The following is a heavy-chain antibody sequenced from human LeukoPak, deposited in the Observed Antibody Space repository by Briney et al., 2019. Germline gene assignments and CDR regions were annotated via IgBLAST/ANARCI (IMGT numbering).Heavy chain of an antibody. CDR1: GGTFSRYA. Sequence: ASVKVSCKASGGTFSRYAISWVRQAPGQGLEWMGRINPNSGGTNYAQKFQGRVTMTRDTSISTAYMELSRLRSDDTAVYYCAREVEYCSSTSCSNWFDPWGQGTLVTVSS. CDR2: INPNSGGT. V-gene: IGHV1-2*06. CDR3: AREVEYCSSTSCSNWFDP. D-gene: IGHD2-2*01. J-gene: IGHJ5*02.